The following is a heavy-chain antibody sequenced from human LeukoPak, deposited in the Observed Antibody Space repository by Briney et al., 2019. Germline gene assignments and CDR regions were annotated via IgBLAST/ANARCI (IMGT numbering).Heavy chain of an antibody. CDR1: GGSIFSYY. Sequence: SETLSLTCSVSGGSIFSYYWSWIRQSPGKGLEWIATIYYSGSTNYNSSLKSRVTISVDTSKNQFSLKLSSVTAADTAVYYCARGYFDYWGQGTLVTVSS. CDR2: IYYSGST. J-gene: IGHJ4*02. CDR3: ARGYFDY. V-gene: IGHV4-59*12.